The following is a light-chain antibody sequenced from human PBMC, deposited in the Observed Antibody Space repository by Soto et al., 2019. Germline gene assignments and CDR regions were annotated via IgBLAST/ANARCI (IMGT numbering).Light chain of an antibody. Sequence: DIHMTQSPSSVSASVGGIVTITCRASQGISSWLAWYQQKTGKAPKILIYAESSLQSGVPYRLSGSGSGTDLNLTISRLQPEDFATYYCQQANSFPLTFGGGTKVDIK. V-gene: IGKV1-12*01. CDR1: QGISSW. J-gene: IGKJ4*01. CDR2: AES. CDR3: QQANSFPLT.